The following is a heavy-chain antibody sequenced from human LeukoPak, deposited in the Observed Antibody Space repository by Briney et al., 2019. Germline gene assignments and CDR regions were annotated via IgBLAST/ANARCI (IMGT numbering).Heavy chain of an antibody. CDR2: SSDNGDST. J-gene: IGHJ4*02. V-gene: IGHV3-23*01. CDR1: AFSLSTFA. D-gene: IGHD1-26*01. CDR3: AREVGALDY. Sequence: AESLTPSCVVSAFSLSTFAASWVRHVQGRWLGWVSISSDNGDSTYYADSMKGRFTTTRDNSKNTLYLQMNSMRAEDTAVYYCAREVGALDYWGQGTLVTVTA.